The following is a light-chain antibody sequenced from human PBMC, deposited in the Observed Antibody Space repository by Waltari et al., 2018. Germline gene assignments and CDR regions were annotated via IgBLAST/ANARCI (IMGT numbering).Light chain of an antibody. CDR3: TAWDDSLNGWV. CDR1: ISNIGINP. J-gene: IGLJ3*02. V-gene: IGLV1-44*01. Sequence: QSVLTQPPSASGTPGQRVTISCSGSISNIGINPVNWYQQFPGTAPKLLIYTNNQRPSGVPDRFSGSKSGTSASLAISGLQSEDEADYYCTAWDDSLNGWVFGGGTRLTVL. CDR2: TNN.